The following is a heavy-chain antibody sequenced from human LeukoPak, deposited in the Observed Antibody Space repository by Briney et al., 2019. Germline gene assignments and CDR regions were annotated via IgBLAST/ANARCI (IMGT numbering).Heavy chain of an antibody. CDR1: GFTFSSYG. V-gene: IGHV3-30*18. J-gene: IGHJ4*02. Sequence: GGSLRLSCAASGFTFSSYGMHWVRQAPGKGLEWVAVISYDGSNTYYADSVKGRFTISRDNSKNMLYLQMNSLRAEDTAVYYCAKPYYYGSRTYMDYWGQGTLVTVSS. CDR3: AKPYYYGSRTYMDY. CDR2: ISYDGSNT. D-gene: IGHD3-10*01.